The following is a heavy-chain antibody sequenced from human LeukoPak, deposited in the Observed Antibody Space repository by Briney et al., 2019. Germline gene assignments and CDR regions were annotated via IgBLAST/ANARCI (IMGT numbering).Heavy chain of an antibody. D-gene: IGHD2-2*01. CDR3: ARDGGIVVVPAALNWFDP. J-gene: IGHJ5*02. Sequence: GGSLRLSCAAYGFTFSSYSMNWVRQAPGKGLEWVSYISSSSSTIYYADSVKGRFTISRDNAKNSLYLQMNSLRDEDTAVYYCARDGGIVVVPAALNWFDPWGQGTLVTVSS. CDR2: ISSSSSTI. V-gene: IGHV3-48*02. CDR1: GFTFSSYS.